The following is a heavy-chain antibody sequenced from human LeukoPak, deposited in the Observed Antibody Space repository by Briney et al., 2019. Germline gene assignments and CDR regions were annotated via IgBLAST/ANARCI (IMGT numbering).Heavy chain of an antibody. CDR2: IRKDGSDI. J-gene: IGHJ4*02. Sequence: QPGGSLRLSCAASGFTFSTYWMSWVRQAPGKGLEWVANIRKDGSDIHYVDSVKGRFTISRDNAKNSLYLEMSSLRGEDTALYYCARTSTSASPPFDYWGQGTLVTVSS. CDR3: ARTSTSASPPFDY. V-gene: IGHV3-7*01. D-gene: IGHD2-2*01. CDR1: GFTFSTYW.